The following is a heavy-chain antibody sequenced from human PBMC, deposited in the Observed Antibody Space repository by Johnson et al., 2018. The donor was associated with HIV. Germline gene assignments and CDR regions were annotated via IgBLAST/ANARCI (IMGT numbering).Heavy chain of an antibody. D-gene: IGHD4-17*01. CDR1: GFTFSAYY. CDR3: AREKRSDYYYDAFDI. CDR2: ISSSGSSV. J-gene: IGHJ3*02. Sequence: QVQLVESGGGLVKPGGSLRLSCAASGFTFSAYYMSWIRQAPGKGLECLAYISSSGSSVYYTDSVKGRFTISRDNSKNSLYLQMNSLRVEDTAVYYCAREKRSDYYYDAFDIWGQGTMVSVSS. V-gene: IGHV3-11*04.